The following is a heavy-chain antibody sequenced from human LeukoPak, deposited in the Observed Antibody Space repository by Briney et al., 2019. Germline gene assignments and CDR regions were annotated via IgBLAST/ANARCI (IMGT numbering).Heavy chain of an antibody. J-gene: IGHJ6*02. D-gene: IGHD3-10*01. Sequence: ASVKVSCKASGYTFTSYYMHWVRQAPGQGLEWMGIINPSGGSTSYAQKFQGRVTMTRDTSTSTVYMELSSLRSEDTAVYYCAREDAAGGSGSYYYYSYYGTDVWGQGTKVTVSS. V-gene: IGHV1-46*01. CDR3: AREDAAGGSGSYYYYSYYGTDV. CDR1: GYTFTSYY. CDR2: INPSGGST.